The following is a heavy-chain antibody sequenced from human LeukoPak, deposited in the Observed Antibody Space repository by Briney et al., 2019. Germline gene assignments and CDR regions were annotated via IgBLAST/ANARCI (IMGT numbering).Heavy chain of an antibody. CDR2: IKQDGSEK. CDR3: ARDKSAGADTGSSFYY. J-gene: IGHJ4*02. Sequence: GGSLRLSCAASGFTFSSYWMSWVRQAPGKGLEWVANIKQDGSEKYYVDSVKGRFTFSRDNAKNSLYLQMDSLRAEDTAVYYCARDKSAGADTGSSFYYWGQGALVTVSS. V-gene: IGHV3-7*03. D-gene: IGHD3-10*01. CDR1: GFTFSSYW.